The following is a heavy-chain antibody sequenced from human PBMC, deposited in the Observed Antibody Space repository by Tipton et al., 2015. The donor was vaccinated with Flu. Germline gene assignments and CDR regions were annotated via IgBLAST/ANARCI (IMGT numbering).Heavy chain of an antibody. V-gene: IGHV4-59*08. CDR2: TTYSGTT. CDR1: GDSMGTYS. J-gene: IGHJ3*02. CDR3: ARLSLSFNAFDI. Sequence: TLSLTCTVSGDSMGTYSWSWIRQPPGKGLEWFGYTTYSGTTSYNPSLQSRVSISIDTSKNQFSLKLSSVTAADTAVYYCARLSLSFNAFDIWGQGTTVIVSS. D-gene: IGHD2/OR15-2a*01.